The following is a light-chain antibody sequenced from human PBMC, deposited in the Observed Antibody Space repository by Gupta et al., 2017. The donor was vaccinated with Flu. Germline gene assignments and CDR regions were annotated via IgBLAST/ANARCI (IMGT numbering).Light chain of an antibody. Sequence: EISMTQSPATLSVSPGERATLSCRASQSVSSNLAWYQHKPGQAPRLLIHGASTRATGIPARFSGSGSGTEFTLSISSLQSEDVAVYYCQQYYNWPLTFGGGTKLEI. J-gene: IGKJ4*01. CDR2: GAS. CDR1: QSVSSN. V-gene: IGKV3-15*01. CDR3: QQYYNWPLT.